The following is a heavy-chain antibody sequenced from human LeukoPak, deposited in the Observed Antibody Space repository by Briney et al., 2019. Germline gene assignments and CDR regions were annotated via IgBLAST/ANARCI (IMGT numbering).Heavy chain of an antibody. CDR2: ISSSGSTI. J-gene: IGHJ5*02. V-gene: IGHV3-11*01. Sequence: GGSLRLSCAASGFTFSDYYMSWIRQAPGKGLEWVSYISSSGSTIYYADSVKGRFTISRDNAKNSLYLQMNSLRAEDTAVHYCAGGLEVNWFDPWGQGTLVTVSS. CDR3: AGGLEVNWFDP. CDR1: GFTFSDYY. D-gene: IGHD5-24*01.